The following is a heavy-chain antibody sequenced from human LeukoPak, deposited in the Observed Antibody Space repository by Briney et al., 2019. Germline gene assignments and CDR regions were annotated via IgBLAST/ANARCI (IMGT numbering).Heavy chain of an antibody. CDR3: ARGLDYSSSSLTPRTDTYYYMDV. CDR2: INHSGST. Sequence: PSETLSLTCAVYGGSFSGYYWSWIRQPPGKGLEWIGEINHSGSTNYNPSLKSRVTISVDTSKNQFSLKLSSVTAADTAVYYCARGLDYSSSSLTPRTDTYYYMDVWGKGTTVTVSS. CDR1: GGSFSGYY. V-gene: IGHV4-34*01. J-gene: IGHJ6*03. D-gene: IGHD6-6*01.